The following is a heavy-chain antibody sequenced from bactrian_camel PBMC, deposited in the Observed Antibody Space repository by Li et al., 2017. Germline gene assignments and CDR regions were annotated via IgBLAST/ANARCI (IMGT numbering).Heavy chain of an antibody. CDR1: GDIFNSKC. D-gene: IGHD1*01. Sequence: VQLVESGGGSVQAGGSLRLSCATSGDIFNSKCLGWFRQAPGKEREGIAAIYPGDGRTYDRDSMKGRFSISQDGVNNTVYLQMNSLEPEDTAMYYCAAPCTVDASYRGQGTQVTVS. J-gene: IGHJ4*01. V-gene: IGHV3S54*01. CDR3: AAPCTVDASY. CDR2: IYPGDGRT.